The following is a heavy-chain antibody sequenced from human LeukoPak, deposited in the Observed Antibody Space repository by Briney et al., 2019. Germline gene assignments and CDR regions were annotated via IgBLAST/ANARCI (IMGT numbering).Heavy chain of an antibody. J-gene: IGHJ6*02. D-gene: IGHD2-2*01. CDR1: GYTFTNYG. V-gene: IGHV1-18*04. Sequence: ASIKVSCKASGYTFTNYGFSWVRQAPGQGLEWMGWISTYSGNTNYAQQLQGRVTMNSDTSTSTVYMELRSLRSDDTAVYYCARGYCRSTSCHEPPLYGMDVWGQGTTVTVS. CDR2: ISTYSGNT. CDR3: ARGYCRSTSCHEPPLYGMDV.